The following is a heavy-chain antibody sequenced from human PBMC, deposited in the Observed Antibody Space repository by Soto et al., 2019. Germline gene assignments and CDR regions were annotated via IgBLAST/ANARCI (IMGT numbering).Heavy chain of an antibody. V-gene: IGHV3-74*01. J-gene: IGHJ4*02. CDR3: ARDGVGATTLFDY. CDR1: GFSFSSYW. Sequence: PGGSLRLSCAASGFSFSSYWMHWVRQAPGKGLVWVSRINTDGSSSTYADSVKGRFTISRDNAKNMLHLQMNSLRAEDTAVYYCARDGVGATTLFDYWGQGTLVTVSS. CDR2: INTDGSSS. D-gene: IGHD1-26*01.